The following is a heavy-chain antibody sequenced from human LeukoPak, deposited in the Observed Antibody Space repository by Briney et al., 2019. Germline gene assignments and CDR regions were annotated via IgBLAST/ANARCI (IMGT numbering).Heavy chain of an antibody. CDR2: INTNTGSQ. J-gene: IGHJ4*02. CDR3: VRGIDTTGYFNY. D-gene: IGHD3-22*01. V-gene: IGHV7-4-1*02. CDR1: GYSFTSNY. Sequence: ASVKVSCKASGYSFTSNYIHWVRQAPGQGLEWMGWINTNTGSQTYAQGLTGRFVFSLDTSVSTAFLQINSLKAEDTALYYCVRGIDTTGYFNYWGQGTLVTVSS.